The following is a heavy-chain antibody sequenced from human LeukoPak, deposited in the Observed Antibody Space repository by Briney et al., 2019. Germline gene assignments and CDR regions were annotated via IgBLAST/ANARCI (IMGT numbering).Heavy chain of an antibody. D-gene: IGHD6-13*01. J-gene: IGHJ6*02. Sequence: GASVKVSCKASGGTFRSYVISWVRQAPGQGLEWMGGIIPIFGTANYTRKFQGRVTITADESTSTAYMELSSLRSADTAVYYCASTTPPPIAAPGTRGQGYYGMDVWAKGPRSPSP. CDR1: GGTFRSYV. CDR2: IIPIFGTA. V-gene: IGHV1-69*13. CDR3: ASTTPPPIAAPGTRGQGYYGMDV.